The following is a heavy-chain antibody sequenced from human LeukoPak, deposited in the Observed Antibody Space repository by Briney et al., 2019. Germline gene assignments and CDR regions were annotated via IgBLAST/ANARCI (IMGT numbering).Heavy chain of an antibody. D-gene: IGHD2-2*01. CDR3: AKDPLGYCTSASCRDLDS. CDR2: IWYDGSHT. V-gene: IGHV3-30*02. J-gene: IGHJ5*01. Sequence: GGSLRLSCAASGFTFSSYGMHWVRQVPGKGLEWVAFIWYDGSHTYYADSVKGRFTISRDNSKNTLYLQMNSLRAEDTAVFYCAKDPLGYCTSASCRDLDSWGQGTLVTVSS. CDR1: GFTFSSYG.